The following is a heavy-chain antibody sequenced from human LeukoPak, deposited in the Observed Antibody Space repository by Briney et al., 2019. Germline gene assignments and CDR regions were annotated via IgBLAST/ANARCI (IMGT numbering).Heavy chain of an antibody. CDR2: IWYDGSNK. J-gene: IGHJ4*02. V-gene: IGHV3-33*01. CDR1: GFTFSGYG. CDR3: ARGDSSGYLFDY. Sequence: GGSLRLSCAASGFTFSGYGMHWVRQAPGKGLEWVAVIWYDGSNKYYADSVKGRFTISRDNSKNTLYLQMNSLRAEDTAVYYCARGDSSGYLFDYWGQGTLVTVSS. D-gene: IGHD3-22*01.